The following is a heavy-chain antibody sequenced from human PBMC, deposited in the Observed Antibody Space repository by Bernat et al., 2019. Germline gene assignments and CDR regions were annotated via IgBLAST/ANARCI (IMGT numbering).Heavy chain of an antibody. CDR1: GFTFSSYA. V-gene: IGHV3-23*01. Sequence: EVQLLESGGGLVQPGGSLRLSCAASGFTFSSYAMSWVRQAPGKGLEWVSAISGSGGSTYYADSVKGRFTISRDNSKNTLYLQMNSLRAEDMAVYYCAKDMTVVAAPDNWFDPWGQGTLVTVSS. J-gene: IGHJ5*02. CDR3: AKDMTVVAAPDNWFDP. CDR2: ISGSGGST. D-gene: IGHD2-15*01.